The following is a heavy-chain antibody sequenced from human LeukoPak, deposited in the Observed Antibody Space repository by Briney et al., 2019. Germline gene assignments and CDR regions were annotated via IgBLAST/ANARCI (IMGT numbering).Heavy chain of an antibody. CDR1: GFTFSSYA. CDR2: ISYDGSNK. CDR3: ARVRGDIVVVPAGLYGMDV. Sequence: GGSLRLSCAASGFTFSSYAMHWVRQAPGKGLEWVAVISYDGSNKYYADSVKGRFTISSDNSKNTLYLQMNSLRAEDTAVYYCARVRGDIVVVPAGLYGMDVWGQGTTVTVSS. D-gene: IGHD2-2*01. J-gene: IGHJ6*02. V-gene: IGHV3-30-3*01.